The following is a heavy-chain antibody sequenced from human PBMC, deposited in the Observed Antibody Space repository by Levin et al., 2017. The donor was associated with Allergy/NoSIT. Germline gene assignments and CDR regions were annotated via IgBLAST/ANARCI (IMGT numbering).Heavy chain of an antibody. D-gene: IGHD3-22*01. Sequence: GGFLRLSCAASGFTFSNAWMSWVRQAPGKGLEWVGRIKSKTDGGTTDYAAPVKGRFTISRDDSKNTLYLQMNSLKTEDTAVYYCTTDPYYYDSSGDYWGQGTLVTVSS. CDR3: TTDPYYYDSSGDY. J-gene: IGHJ4*02. CDR2: IKSKTDGGTT. V-gene: IGHV3-15*01. CDR1: GFTFSNAW.